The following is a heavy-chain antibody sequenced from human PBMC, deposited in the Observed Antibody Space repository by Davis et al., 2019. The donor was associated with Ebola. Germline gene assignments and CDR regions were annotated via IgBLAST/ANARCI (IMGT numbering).Heavy chain of an antibody. V-gene: IGHV3-74*01. J-gene: IGHJ6*02. CDR3: ARDRPAGYCSGGSCPYYGMDV. D-gene: IGHD2-15*01. Sequence: HTGGSLRLSCAASGFTFSSYWMHWVRHAPGKGLVWVSRINSDGSSTSYADSVKGRFTISRDNAKNTLYLQMNSLRAEDTAVYYCARDRPAGYCSGGSCPYYGMDVWGQGTTVTVSS. CDR1: GFTFSSYW. CDR2: INSDGSST.